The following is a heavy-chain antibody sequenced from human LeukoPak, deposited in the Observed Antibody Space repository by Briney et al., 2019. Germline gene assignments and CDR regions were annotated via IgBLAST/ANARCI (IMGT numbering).Heavy chain of an antibody. CDR3: AKGDTSSWYDYFDY. CDR2: MYYGGSN. V-gene: IGHV4-31*03. J-gene: IGHJ4*02. Sequence: SETPSLTCTVSGGSLSSGGSYWIWIRQHPGKGLDWFGYMYYGGSNYYKPSLKSRFTISVDTSKNQFSLKLSSVTAADTAVYYCAKGDTSSWYDYFDYWGQGTLVTVSS. CDR1: GGSLSSGGSY. D-gene: IGHD6-13*01.